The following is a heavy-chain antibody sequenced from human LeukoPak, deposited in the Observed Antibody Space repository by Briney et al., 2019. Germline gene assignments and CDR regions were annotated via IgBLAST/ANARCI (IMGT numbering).Heavy chain of an antibody. D-gene: IGHD2-2*01. J-gene: IGHJ3*02. Sequence: PSETLSLTCTASGGSVSSYYWSWIRRPPGRGLEWIAYLSHSGSSDSNPSLTSRVTTLVDTSKNQFSLKLTSVTAADTAVYYCARARYANAWYAFDIWGHGTMVTVSS. V-gene: IGHV4-59*02. CDR2: LSHSGSS. CDR3: ARARYANAWYAFDI. CDR1: GGSVSSYY.